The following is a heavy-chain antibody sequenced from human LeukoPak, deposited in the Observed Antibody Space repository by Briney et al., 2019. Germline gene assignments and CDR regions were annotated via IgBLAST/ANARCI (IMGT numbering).Heavy chain of an antibody. V-gene: IGHV4-34*01. Sequence: SETLSLTCAVYGGSFSNYYWGWIRQPPGKGLEWIGEIDHSGGTNYNPSLKSRVTISIDTSKNQFSLKLNSVTAADTAVYYCARRLEYDFWSGNYSDAFDIWDQGTMVTVSS. CDR1: GGSFSNYY. J-gene: IGHJ3*02. CDR2: IDHSGGT. CDR3: ARRLEYDFWSGNYSDAFDI. D-gene: IGHD3-3*01.